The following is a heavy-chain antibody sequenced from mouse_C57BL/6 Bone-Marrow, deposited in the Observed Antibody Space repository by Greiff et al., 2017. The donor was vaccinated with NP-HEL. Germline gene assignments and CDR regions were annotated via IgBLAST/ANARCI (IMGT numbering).Heavy chain of an antibody. CDR1: GYTFTSYW. CDR3: ARPPRGSSYWYFDV. D-gene: IGHD1-1*01. Sequence: QVQLQQPGAELVMPGASVKLSCKASGYTFTSYWMHWVKQRPGQGLEWIGEIDPSDSYTNYNQKFKGKSILTVDKSSSTAYMQLSSLTSEDSAVYYCARPPRGSSYWYFDVWGTGTTVTVSS. V-gene: IGHV1-69*01. J-gene: IGHJ1*03. CDR2: IDPSDSYT.